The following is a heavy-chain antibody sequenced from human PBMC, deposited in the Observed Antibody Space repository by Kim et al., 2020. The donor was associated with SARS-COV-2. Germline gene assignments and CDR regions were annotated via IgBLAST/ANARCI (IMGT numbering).Heavy chain of an antibody. CDR3: GRDHSGGAYFDY. D-gene: IGHD3-10*01. CDR2: INPSDGGP. CDR1: GYTFTRYY. Sequence: ASVKVSCKASGYTFTRYYIHWVRQAPGQAPECMGIINPSDGGPSYTQKFQGRLTMTRDTSTSTVYMELSSLRSDDTAVYYCGRDHSGGAYFDYWGQGTLV. J-gene: IGHJ4*02. V-gene: IGHV1-46*01.